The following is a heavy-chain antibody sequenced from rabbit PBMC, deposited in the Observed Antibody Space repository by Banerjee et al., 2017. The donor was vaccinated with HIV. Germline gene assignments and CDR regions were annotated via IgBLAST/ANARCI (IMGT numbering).Heavy chain of an antibody. CDR2: MDVDSSGDT. CDR1: GFSFSSSYY. CDR3: ARVPYSYPDYFLTFNL. Sequence: QSLEESGGDLVKPGASLTLTCTASGFSFSSSYYMCWVRQAPGKGLEWIACMDVDSSGDTYYANWAKGRFTISKTSSTTVTLQMTSLTAADTATYFCARVPYSYPDYFLTFNLWGPGTLVTVS. D-gene: IGHD7-1*01. V-gene: IGHV1S40*01. J-gene: IGHJ4*01.